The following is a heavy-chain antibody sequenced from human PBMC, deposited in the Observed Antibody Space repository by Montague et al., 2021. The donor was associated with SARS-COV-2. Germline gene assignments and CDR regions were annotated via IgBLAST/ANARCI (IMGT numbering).Heavy chain of an antibody. CDR3: ARGRWSSPVVNEH. V-gene: IGHV4-34*01. J-gene: IGHJ1*01. CDR1: GGSLTSNY. Sequence: SETLSLTCAVYGGSLTSNYWTWVRQAPGKGLEWIGECNQSGRTTHYNPSLLGRVTISVNMSRNQVFLTLNSVTVADTAVYYCARGRWSSPVVNEHWGQGTLVTVSS. CDR2: CNQSGRTT. D-gene: IGHD2-2*01.